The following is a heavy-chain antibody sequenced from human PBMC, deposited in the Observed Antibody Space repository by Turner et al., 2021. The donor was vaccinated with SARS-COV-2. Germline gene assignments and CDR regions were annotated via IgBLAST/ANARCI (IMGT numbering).Heavy chain of an antibody. CDR2: IYYSGST. CDR1: GGSISSSYYY. D-gene: IGHD3-10*01. CDR3: ARQGSGSYYAVPHY. V-gene: IGHV4-39*01. Sequence: QLQLQESGPGLVKPSETLSLTCTVSGGSISSSYYYWGWIRQPPGKGLEGIGSIYYSGSTYYHPSLKSRVTISVDTSKNQFSLKLSSVTGADTAVYYCARQGSGSYYAVPHYWGQGTLVTVSS. J-gene: IGHJ4*02.